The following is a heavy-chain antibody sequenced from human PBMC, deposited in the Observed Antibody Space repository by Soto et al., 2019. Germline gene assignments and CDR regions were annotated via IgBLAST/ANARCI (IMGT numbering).Heavy chain of an antibody. CDR3: AASIFYYGMDV. CDR1: GYTFTNYW. J-gene: IGHJ6*02. V-gene: IGHV5-51*01. CDR2: IYPGDSDT. Sequence: ISCKCSGYTFTNYWIGWVRQMPGKGPEWMGIIYPGDSDTKYNPSFQGQVTISADKSITTTYLQWSSLKASDTAIYYCAASIFYYGMDVWGQGTTVTVSS.